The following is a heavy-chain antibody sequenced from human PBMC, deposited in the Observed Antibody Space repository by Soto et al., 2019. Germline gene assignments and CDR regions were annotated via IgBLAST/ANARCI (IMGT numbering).Heavy chain of an antibody. Sequence: QVQLQESGPGLVKPSETLSLTCTVSGDSVTRGDYYWNWIRQPPGKGLEWIGYIYNIGSTIYNPSLTSRVTISVDTSNNQFSLTLTSVTAADTAVYYCARDGEVWGQGTLVTVSS. CDR1: GDSVTRGDYY. J-gene: IGHJ4*02. CDR3: ARDGEV. CDR2: IYNIGST. D-gene: IGHD3-3*01. V-gene: IGHV4-61*08.